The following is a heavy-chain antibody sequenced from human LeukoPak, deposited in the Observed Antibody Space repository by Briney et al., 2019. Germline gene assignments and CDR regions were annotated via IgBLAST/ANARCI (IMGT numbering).Heavy chain of an antibody. D-gene: IGHD3-3*02. CDR3: ARHRIFGVDPEYYFDY. J-gene: IGHJ4*02. CDR1: GGTFSSYA. Sequence: AASVKVSCKASGGTFSSYAISWVRQAPGQGLEWMGWISAYNGNTNYAQKLQDRVTMTTDTSTTTAYMELRSLRSDDAAVYYCARHRIFGVDPEYYFDYWGQGTLVTVSS. CDR2: ISAYNGNT. V-gene: IGHV1-18*01.